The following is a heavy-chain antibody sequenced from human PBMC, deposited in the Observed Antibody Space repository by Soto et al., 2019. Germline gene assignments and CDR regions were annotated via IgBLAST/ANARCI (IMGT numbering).Heavy chain of an antibody. Sequence: GGSLRLSCAASGFTFSNFWMSWVRQAPGKGLEWLVTIKADGSEINYVVSVKGRFIISRDNAKNSLSLQINSLRDEDTAVYYCVRDRSRSFYWGQGTLVTVSS. CDR1: GFTFSNFW. D-gene: IGHD6-13*01. J-gene: IGHJ4*02. V-gene: IGHV3-7*01. CDR3: VRDRSRSFY. CDR2: IKADGSEI.